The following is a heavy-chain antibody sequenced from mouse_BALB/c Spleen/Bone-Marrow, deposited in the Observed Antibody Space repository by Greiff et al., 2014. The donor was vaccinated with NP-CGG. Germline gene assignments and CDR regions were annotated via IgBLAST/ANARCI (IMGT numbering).Heavy chain of an antibody. CDR2: INPSSGYT. D-gene: IGHD2-3*01. V-gene: IGHV1-4*02. Sequence: QVQLQQSAAELARPGASVKMSCKASGYTFTSYTMHWVKQRPGQGLEWIGYINPSSGYTEYNRKFKDKTTLTADKSSSTAYMQLSSLTSEDSAVYYCARLDGYYLYYYAMDYWGQGTSVTVSS. CDR1: GYTFTSYT. CDR3: ARLDGYYLYYYAMDY. J-gene: IGHJ4*01.